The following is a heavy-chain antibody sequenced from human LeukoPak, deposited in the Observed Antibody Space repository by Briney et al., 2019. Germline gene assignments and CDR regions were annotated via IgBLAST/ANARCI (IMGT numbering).Heavy chain of an antibody. Sequence: GGSLRLSCSASGFTFSTYWMSWVRQAPGKGLEWVANMKRDGSEIYYVDSVKGRFTISRDNAKNSLYLQMNSLKAEDTAIYYCAREVGTPQAFDIWGQGTMVTVSS. CDR1: GFTFSTYW. CDR2: MKRDGSEI. D-gene: IGHD1-26*01. CDR3: AREVGTPQAFDI. V-gene: IGHV3-7*01. J-gene: IGHJ3*02.